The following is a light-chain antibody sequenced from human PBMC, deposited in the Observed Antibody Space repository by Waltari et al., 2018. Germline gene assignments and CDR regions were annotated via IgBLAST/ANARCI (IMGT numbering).Light chain of an antibody. CDR1: SGSLSTTSY. CDR3: ALYMGSGVWL. V-gene: IGLV8-61*01. CDR2: KAN. Sequence: QTVVTQEPSLSVAPGGTVTRTCALSSGSLSTTSYATWYQQTPGQAPRTLVSKANARSSGVPDRLSVSILGSTAALTITGAQGDDEADYYCALYMGSGVWLFGGGTRLTVL. J-gene: IGLJ3*02.